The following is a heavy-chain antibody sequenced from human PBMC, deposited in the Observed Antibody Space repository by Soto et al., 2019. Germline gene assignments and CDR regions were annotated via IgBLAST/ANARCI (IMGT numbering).Heavy chain of an antibody. V-gene: IGHV3-33*01. CDR2: IWYDGSYK. D-gene: IGHD3-22*01. Sequence: QAQLVESGGGVVQPGRSLRLTCAASGFTFSTACMHWVRQAPGKGLEWVSGIWYDGSYKVYADSVKGRCTISRDNSKNTLYLQMNSLRAEETAVYYCARERYYDSSGYYSAFDYWGQGSLVTVS. CDR1: GFTFSTAC. CDR3: ARERYYDSSGYYSAFDY. J-gene: IGHJ4*02.